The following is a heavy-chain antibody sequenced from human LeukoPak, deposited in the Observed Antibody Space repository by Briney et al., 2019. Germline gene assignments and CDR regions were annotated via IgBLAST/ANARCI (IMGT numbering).Heavy chain of an antibody. CDR1: GGSISSYY. J-gene: IGHJ5*02. V-gene: IGHV4-59*08. CDR3: ARRGRHYYGSGKNWFDP. CDR2: IYYSGST. Sequence: SETLSLTCTVSGGSISSYYWSWIRQPPGKGLEWIGYIYYSGSTNYNPSLKSRVTISVDTSKNQFSLKLSSVTAADTAVYYCARRGRHYYGSGKNWFDPWGQEPWSPSPQ. D-gene: IGHD3-10*01.